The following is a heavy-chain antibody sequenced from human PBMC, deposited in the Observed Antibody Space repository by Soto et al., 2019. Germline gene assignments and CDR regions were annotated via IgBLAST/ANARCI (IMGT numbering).Heavy chain of an antibody. V-gene: IGHV1-18*04. J-gene: IGHJ4*02. CDR2: ISAYNGNT. CDR1: GYTFTSYG. Sequence: ASSEVSCKASGYTFTSYGISWVRQAPGQGLEWMGWISAYNGNTNYAQRLQGRVTMTTDTSTSTAYMYLQMNSLRAEDTAVYYCVRDGSSGWHFDSWGQGTLVTVSS. CDR3: VRDGSSGWHFDS. D-gene: IGHD6-19*01.